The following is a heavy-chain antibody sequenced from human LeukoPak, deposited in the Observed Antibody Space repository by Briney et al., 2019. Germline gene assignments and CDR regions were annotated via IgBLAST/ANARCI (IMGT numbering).Heavy chain of an antibody. CDR3: ASDKTAQLDNYYYYMDV. D-gene: IGHD6-13*01. CDR2: IINNGGST. J-gene: IGHJ6*03. V-gene: IGHV3-23*01. Sequence: PGGTLRLSCAASGFTFSSYGMSWVRQAPGKGLEWVSAIINNGGSTYYADSVKGRFTISRDNSKNTLYLQMNSLRAEDTAVYYCASDKTAQLDNYYYYMDVWGKGTTVTISS. CDR1: GFTFSSYG.